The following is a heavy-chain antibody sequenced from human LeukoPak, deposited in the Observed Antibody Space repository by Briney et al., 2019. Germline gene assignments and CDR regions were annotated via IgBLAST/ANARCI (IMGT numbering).Heavy chain of an antibody. CDR2: IYPGDSDT. CDR1: GCSFTSYW. D-gene: IGHD5-12*01. Sequence: GESLKISSKASGCSFTSYWIGWGRRMPGKGGEWMGIIYPGDSDTRYSPSFQGQVTISADKSISTAYVQWSSLQASDTAMYYCARRQVDWNWFDPWGQGTLVTVSS. J-gene: IGHJ5*02. CDR3: ARRQVDWNWFDP. V-gene: IGHV5-51*01.